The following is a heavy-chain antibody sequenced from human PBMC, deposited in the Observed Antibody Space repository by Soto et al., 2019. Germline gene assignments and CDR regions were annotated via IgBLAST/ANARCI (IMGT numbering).Heavy chain of an antibody. CDR1: GFTFSSYS. CDR2: ISSSSSTI. J-gene: IGHJ6*02. CDR3: ARDQAAYYDFWSGYYGMDV. V-gene: IGHV3-48*02. D-gene: IGHD3-3*01. Sequence: GGSLRLSCAASGFTFSSYSMNWVRQAPGKGLEWVSYISSSSSTIYYADSVKGRFTISRDNAKNSLFLQMNSLRDEDTAVYYCARDQAAYYDFWSGYYGMDVWGQGTTVTVSS.